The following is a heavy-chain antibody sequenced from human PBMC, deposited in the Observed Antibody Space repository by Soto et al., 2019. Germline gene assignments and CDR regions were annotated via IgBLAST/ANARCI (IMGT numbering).Heavy chain of an antibody. J-gene: IGHJ5*02. CDR3: ARKGYNWIPFDP. Sequence: GSLRLSCAASGFTFSSYAMHWVRQAPGKGLEWVAVISYDGSNKYYADSVKGRFTISRDNSKNTLYLQMNSLRAEDTAVYYCARKGYNWIPFDPWGQGTLVTVSS. D-gene: IGHD1-20*01. CDR2: ISYDGSNK. CDR1: GFTFSSYA. V-gene: IGHV3-30-3*01.